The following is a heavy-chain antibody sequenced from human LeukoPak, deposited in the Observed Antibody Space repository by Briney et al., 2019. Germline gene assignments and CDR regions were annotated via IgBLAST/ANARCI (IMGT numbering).Heavy chain of an antibody. V-gene: IGHV3-49*04. CDR2: IRSKAYGGTT. CDR1: GFTFGDYA. Sequence: TGGSLRLSCTASGFTFGDYAMSWVRQAPGKGLEWVGFIRSKAYGGTTEYAASVKGRFTISRDDSKSIAYLQMNSLKTEDTAVYYCTREPLYSSSWFRYYYYMDVWGKGTTVTVSS. CDR3: TREPLYSSSWFRYYYYMDV. D-gene: IGHD6-13*01. J-gene: IGHJ6*03.